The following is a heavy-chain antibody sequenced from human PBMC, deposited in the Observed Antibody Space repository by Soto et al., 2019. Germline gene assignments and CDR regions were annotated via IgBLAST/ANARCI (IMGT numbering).Heavy chain of an antibody. V-gene: IGHV3-23*01. CDR2: VSASGLNT. Sequence: GGSLRLSCAASGFTFSTYAMAWVRQAPGKGLEWVSGVSASGLNTDYADPVKGRFYISRDNSKNTVSLEMTSLRAEDTAVYYCAKGGRQWLVTSDFNYWGQGALVTVSS. CDR3: AKGGRQWLVTSDFNY. D-gene: IGHD6-19*01. CDR1: GFTFSTYA. J-gene: IGHJ4*02.